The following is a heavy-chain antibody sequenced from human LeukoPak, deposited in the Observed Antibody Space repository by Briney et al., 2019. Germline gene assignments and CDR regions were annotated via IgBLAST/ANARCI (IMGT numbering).Heavy chain of an antibody. Sequence: SETLSLTCTVSGGAIRSHYWNWIRRPAGKGLEWIGRIYSSGYTNDNPFLKSRITMPVDMSKNQFSLRLNSVTAADTAVYYCARGEHSVDSWGQGMLVTVSS. CDR3: ARGEHSVDS. CDR2: IYSSGYT. V-gene: IGHV4-4*07. D-gene: IGHD1/OR15-1a*01. CDR1: GGAIRSHY. J-gene: IGHJ4*02.